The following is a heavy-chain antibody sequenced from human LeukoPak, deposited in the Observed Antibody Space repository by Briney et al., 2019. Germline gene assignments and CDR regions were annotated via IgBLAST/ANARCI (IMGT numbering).Heavy chain of an antibody. D-gene: IGHD6-13*01. Sequence: LSQTLSLTCAISGDSVSSNSAACNWIRQSPSRGLEWLGRTYYRSKWYNDYAVSVKSRITINPDTSKNQFSLQLNSVTPEDTAVYYCASSSWYFGYWGQGTLVTVSS. V-gene: IGHV6-1*01. CDR2: TYYRSKWYN. J-gene: IGHJ4*02. CDR3: ASSSWYFGY. CDR1: GDSVSSNSAA.